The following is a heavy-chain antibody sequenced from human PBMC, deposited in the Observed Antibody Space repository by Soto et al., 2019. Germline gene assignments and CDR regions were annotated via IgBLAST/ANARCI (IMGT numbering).Heavy chain of an antibody. J-gene: IGHJ6*02. Sequence: ASVKVSCKVSGYTLTELSMHWVRQAPGKGLEWMGGFDPEDGETIYAQKFQGRVTMTEDTSTDTAYMELSSLRSDDTAVYSCARGPLRGFGELMPNYCDMDVWG. V-gene: IGHV1-24*01. D-gene: IGHD3-10*01. CDR1: GYTLTELS. CDR3: ARGPLRGFGELMPNYCDMDV. CDR2: FDPEDGET.